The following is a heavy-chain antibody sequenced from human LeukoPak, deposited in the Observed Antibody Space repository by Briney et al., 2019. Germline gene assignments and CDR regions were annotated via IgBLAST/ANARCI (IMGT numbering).Heavy chain of an antibody. V-gene: IGHV4-34*01. Sequence: PSETLSLTCAVYGGSLSDYYWSWIRQSPGKGLEWIGEISHRGRTYYNPSLKSRVTISVDTSKNQFSLKLSSVTAADTAVYYCARAYSSSWYWNWFDPWGQGTLVTVSS. J-gene: IGHJ5*02. CDR2: ISHRGRT. CDR1: GGSLSDYY. CDR3: ARAYSSSWYWNWFDP. D-gene: IGHD6-13*01.